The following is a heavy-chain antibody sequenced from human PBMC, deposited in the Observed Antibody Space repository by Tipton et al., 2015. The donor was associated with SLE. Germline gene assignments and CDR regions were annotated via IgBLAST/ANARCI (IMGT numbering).Heavy chain of an antibody. CDR3: ARDLYGDSTLGY. Sequence: QSGAEVKKPGSSVKVSCKASGGTFSSYAISWVRQAPGKGLEWMGGIIPIFGTANYAQKFQGRVTITTDESTSTAYMELNSLRAEDTAVYYCARDLYGDSTLGYWGQGTLVTVSS. J-gene: IGHJ4*02. CDR2: IIPIFGTA. V-gene: IGHV1-69*05. CDR1: GGTFSSYA. D-gene: IGHD4-17*01.